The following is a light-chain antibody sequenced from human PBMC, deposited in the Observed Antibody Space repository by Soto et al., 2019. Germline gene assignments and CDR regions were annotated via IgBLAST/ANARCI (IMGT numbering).Light chain of an antibody. CDR3: QHTRT. CDR2: VAS. CDR1: QNINNW. V-gene: IGKV1-5*01. Sequence: DFQMTQSPSTLSASVGDRVTITCRASQNINNWVAWYQQKPGKAPKFLIYVASTLQRGVPSRFSGSGFGTEFSITINSLQPNEFGSYYCQHTRTFGQGTKVEIK. J-gene: IGKJ1*01.